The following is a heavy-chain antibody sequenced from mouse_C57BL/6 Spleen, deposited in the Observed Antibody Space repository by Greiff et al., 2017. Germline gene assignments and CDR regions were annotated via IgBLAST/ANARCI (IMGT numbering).Heavy chain of an antibody. D-gene: IGHD1-1*01. J-gene: IGHJ2*01. Sequence: EVHLVESGGGLVQPKGSLKLSCAASGFSFNTYAMNWVRQAPGKGLEWVARIRSKSNNYATYYADSVKDRFTISRDDSESMLYLQMNNLKTEDTAMYYCVRQGYGSSYGDFDYWGQGTTLTVSS. V-gene: IGHV10-1*01. CDR3: VRQGYGSSYGDFDY. CDR2: IRSKSNNYAT. CDR1: GFSFNTYA.